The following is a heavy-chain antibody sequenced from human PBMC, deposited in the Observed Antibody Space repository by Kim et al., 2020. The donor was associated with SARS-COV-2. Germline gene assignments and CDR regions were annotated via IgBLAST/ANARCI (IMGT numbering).Heavy chain of an antibody. Sequence: GGSLRLSCAASGFTFSSYWMSWVRQAPGKGLEWVANIKQDGSEKYYVDSVKGRFTISRDNAKNSLYLQMNSLRAEDTAVYYCARDNYDFWSGYLPLDYWGQETLVTVSS. CDR3: ARDNYDFWSGYLPLDY. CDR1: GFTFSSYW. V-gene: IGHV3-7*03. J-gene: IGHJ4*02. D-gene: IGHD3-3*01. CDR2: IKQDGSEK.